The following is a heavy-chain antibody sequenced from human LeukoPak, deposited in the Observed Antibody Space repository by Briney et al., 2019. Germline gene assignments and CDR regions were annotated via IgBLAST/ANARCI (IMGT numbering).Heavy chain of an antibody. V-gene: IGHV1-18*01. CDR1: GYTFTSYG. Sequence: GASVKVSCKASGYTFTSYGISWVRQAPGQGLEWMGWISAYNGNTNYAQKFQGRVTITTDESTSTAYMELSSLRSEDTAVYYCARVLGQNGGAFDYWGQGTLVTVSS. J-gene: IGHJ4*02. D-gene: IGHD4-23*01. CDR3: ARVLGQNGGAFDY. CDR2: ISAYNGNT.